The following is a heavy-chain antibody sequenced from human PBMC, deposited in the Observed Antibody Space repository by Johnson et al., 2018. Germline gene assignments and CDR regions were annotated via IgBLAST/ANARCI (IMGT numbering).Heavy chain of an antibody. CDR3: AKGGDYDFYTRGYMDV. Sequence: QVQLVESGGGVVLPGRSLRLSCAASGFSFSICAMHWVRQAPGKGLEWVDVISYDESNKYYADSVKGRFTIARDNSKNTLYLQMNSLRVEDTALYYCAKGGDYDFYTRGYMDVWGKGTTVTVSS. J-gene: IGHJ6*03. CDR1: GFSFSICA. V-gene: IGHV3-30*18. D-gene: IGHD3-3*01. CDR2: ISYDESNK.